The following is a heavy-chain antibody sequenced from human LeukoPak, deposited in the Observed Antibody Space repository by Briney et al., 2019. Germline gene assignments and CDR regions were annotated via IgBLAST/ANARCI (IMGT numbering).Heavy chain of an antibody. CDR2: IYYSGST. CDR3: ARPRGEGGYDAVNFDN. CDR1: GGSISSYY. V-gene: IGHV4-59*01. D-gene: IGHD5-12*01. Sequence: SETLSLTCTVSGGSISSYYWSWIRQPPGKGLEWIGYIYYSGSTNYNPSLKSRVTISVDTSKNQFSLKLSSVTAADTAVYYCARPRGEGGYDAVNFDNGGQEPLVTVSS. J-gene: IGHJ4*02.